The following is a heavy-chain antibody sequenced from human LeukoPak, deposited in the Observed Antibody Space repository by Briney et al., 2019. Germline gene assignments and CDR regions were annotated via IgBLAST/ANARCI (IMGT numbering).Heavy chain of an antibody. CDR2: IYSGGST. CDR1: GFTVSSNY. D-gene: IGHD6-13*01. J-gene: IGHJ6*02. Sequence: GGSLRLSRAASGFTVSSNYMSWVRQAPGKGLEWVSVIYSGGSTYYADSVKGRFTISRDNSKNTLYLQMNSLRAEDTAVYYCASRGYSSSWPPHYYCYGMDVWGQGTTVTVSS. CDR3: ASRGYSSSWPPHYYCYGMDV. V-gene: IGHV3-53*01.